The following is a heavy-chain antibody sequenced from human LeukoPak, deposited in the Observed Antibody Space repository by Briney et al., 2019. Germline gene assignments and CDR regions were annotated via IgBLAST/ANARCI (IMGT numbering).Heavy chain of an antibody. CDR3: AKHRFESGGYHSTD. CDR1: GFTFSSYA. V-gene: IGHV3-23*01. CDR2: ISGSGGST. J-gene: IGHJ4*02. Sequence: PGGSLRLSCAASGFTFSSYAMSWVRQAPGKGLEWVSAISGSGGSTYCADSVKGRFTISRDNSKNTLYLQMNSLRDEDTAVYYCAKHRFESGGYHSTDWGQGTLVTDSS. D-gene: IGHD3-22*01.